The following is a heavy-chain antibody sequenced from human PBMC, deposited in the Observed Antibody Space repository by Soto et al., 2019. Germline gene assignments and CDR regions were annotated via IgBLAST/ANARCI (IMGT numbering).Heavy chain of an antibody. D-gene: IGHD6-19*01. J-gene: IGHJ4*02. CDR3: ATTTIGYSSGWYPY. CDR2: INSDGSST. CDR1: GLTFSSYW. Sequence: GGSLRLSCAASGLTFSSYWMHWVRQAPGKGLVWVSRINSDGSSTSYADSVKGRFTISRDNAKNTLYLQMNSLRAEDTAVYYCATTTIGYSSGWYPYWGQGTLVTVYS. V-gene: IGHV3-74*01.